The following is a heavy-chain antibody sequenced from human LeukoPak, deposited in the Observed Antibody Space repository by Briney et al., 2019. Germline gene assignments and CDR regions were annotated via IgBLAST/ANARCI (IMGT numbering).Heavy chain of an antibody. J-gene: IGHJ4*02. D-gene: IGHD6-19*01. V-gene: IGHV4-59*08. Sequence: SETLSLTCTVSAGSISGYYWTWTRQPPGKGLEWIAYIHYRGTIQCNPSVKSRVTISVDTSKNQFSLRLTSVTAADTAVYFCARLSDHGWPDYWGQGTLVTVSS. CDR3: ARLSDHGWPDY. CDR1: AGSISGYY. CDR2: IHYRGTI.